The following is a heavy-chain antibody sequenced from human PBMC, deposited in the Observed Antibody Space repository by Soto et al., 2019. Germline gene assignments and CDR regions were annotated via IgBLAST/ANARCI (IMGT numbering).Heavy chain of an antibody. D-gene: IGHD1-7*01. CDR1: GGSFTSNNW. Sequence: SQTLPLTCAVSGGSFTSNNWWTWVRQPPGQGLEWIGEIYRTGSTNYNPSLKSRVTISLDKSENQFSLKVTSLTAADTAVYYCASRDPGTSVDYWGQGTLVTVSS. J-gene: IGHJ4*02. CDR3: ASRDPGTSVDY. CDR2: IYRTGST. V-gene: IGHV4-4*02.